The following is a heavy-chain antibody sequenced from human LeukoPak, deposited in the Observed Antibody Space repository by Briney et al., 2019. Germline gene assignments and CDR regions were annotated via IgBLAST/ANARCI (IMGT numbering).Heavy chain of an antibody. CDR2: SRSKANSYAT. CDR3: TEQLANY. J-gene: IGHJ4*02. D-gene: IGHD6-13*01. CDR1: GFTFSGSA. V-gene: IGHV3-73*01. Sequence: GGSLRFSCAASGFTFSGSAMHWVRQASGKGLEWAGRSRSKANSYATAYAASVKGRFTISRDDSKNTAYLQMNSLKTEDTAVYYCTEQLANYWGQGTLVTVSS.